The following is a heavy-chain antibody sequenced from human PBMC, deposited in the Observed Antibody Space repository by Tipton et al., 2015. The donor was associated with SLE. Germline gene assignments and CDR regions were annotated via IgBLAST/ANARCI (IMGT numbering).Heavy chain of an antibody. Sequence: TLSLTCTVSGGSISSDYWGWIRQHPGKGLEWIGYIYYSGSTYYNPSLKSRVTISVDTSKNQFSLKLSSVTAADTAVYYCARGGGDSNSCQDFDRWGQGTLVTVSS. D-gene: IGHD6-13*01. CDR2: IYYSGST. V-gene: IGHV4-59*12. CDR3: ARGGGDSNSCQDFDR. CDR1: GGSISSDY. J-gene: IGHJ4*02.